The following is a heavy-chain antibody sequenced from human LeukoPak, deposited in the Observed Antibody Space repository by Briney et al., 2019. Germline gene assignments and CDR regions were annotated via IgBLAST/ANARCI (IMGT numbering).Heavy chain of an antibody. CDR1: GFTFSDCD. V-gene: IGHV3-48*01. D-gene: IGHD3-16*01. Sequence: GGSLRLSCTASGFTFSDCDMNWFRQAPGKGLEWVSYISTSSSTIYYADSVKGRFTISRDDAKNSLYLQMNSLRAEDTAVYYCARDPPSGGFDSWGQGTLVTVSS. CDR2: ISTSSSTI. CDR3: ARDPPSGGFDS. J-gene: IGHJ4*02.